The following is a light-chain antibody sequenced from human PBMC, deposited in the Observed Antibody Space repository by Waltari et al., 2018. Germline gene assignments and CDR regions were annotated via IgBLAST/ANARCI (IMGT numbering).Light chain of an antibody. V-gene: IGLV1-51*02. CDR3: GTWDSSLSGAV. J-gene: IGLJ7*01. Sequence: QSVLTQPPSVSAAPGQRVTHSCSGGSSNLGNNYVSWYRQFPGTAPKILIYENTERPSGIPGRFSGSKSGTSATLDITGLQAGDEADYYCGTWDSSLSGAVFGGGTHLTVL. CDR1: SSNLGNNY. CDR2: ENT.